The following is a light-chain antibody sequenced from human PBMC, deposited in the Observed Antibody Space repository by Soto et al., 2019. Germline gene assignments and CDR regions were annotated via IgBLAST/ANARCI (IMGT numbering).Light chain of an antibody. J-gene: IGKJ2*01. CDR3: QQYYSYPYT. CDR1: QDISTS. Sequence: AIRMTRSPSSFSASTGDRVTITCRASQDISTSLAWYQQKPGKAPKLLIYSASSLQSGVPANFSGSGSGTDFTLTIRRLQSEDFATYYCQQYYSYPYTFGQGTKVEIK. CDR2: SAS. V-gene: IGKV1-8*01.